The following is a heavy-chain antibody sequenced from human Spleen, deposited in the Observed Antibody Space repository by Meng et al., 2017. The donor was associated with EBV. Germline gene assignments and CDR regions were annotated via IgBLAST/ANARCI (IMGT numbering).Heavy chain of an antibody. Sequence: QVPPVKSRPEVKKPGASVKVSCESSGYNFPKYGIIWVRQAPGQGLEWMGSISASAYGGGTKYAQKFQGRVTMTADTSTATAYLELRSLTYDDTAVYYCARTNALDSWGQGTLVTVSS. V-gene: IGHV1-18*01. CDR3: ARTNALDS. CDR1: GYNFPKYG. CDR2: ISASAYGGGT. J-gene: IGHJ4*02.